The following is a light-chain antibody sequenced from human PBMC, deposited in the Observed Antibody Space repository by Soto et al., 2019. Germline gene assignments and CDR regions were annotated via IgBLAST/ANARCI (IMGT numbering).Light chain of an antibody. CDR3: QQYYSYSGT. Sequence: DIQMTQSPSTLSASVGDRVTITCRASQSIIKWLAWYQQKPGKAPKFLIYEASVLESGVPSRFSGSGSGTEFTLTISSLQADDFATYYCQQYYSYSGTFGQGTKVEIK. J-gene: IGKJ1*01. CDR2: EAS. V-gene: IGKV1-5*03. CDR1: QSIIKW.